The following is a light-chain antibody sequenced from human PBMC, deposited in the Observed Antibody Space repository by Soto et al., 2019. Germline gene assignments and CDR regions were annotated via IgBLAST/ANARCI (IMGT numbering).Light chain of an antibody. CDR1: QSVSSSY. CDR2: DAS. Sequence: EIVLTQSPGTLSLSPGERASLSCRASQSVSSSYLAWYQQIPGQAPRLLINDASTRATGVPANFSGGGSGTDFTLTISSLQSEDFAVYYCQQYNNWPWTFGQGTKVDIK. V-gene: IGKV3-15*01. J-gene: IGKJ1*01. CDR3: QQYNNWPWT.